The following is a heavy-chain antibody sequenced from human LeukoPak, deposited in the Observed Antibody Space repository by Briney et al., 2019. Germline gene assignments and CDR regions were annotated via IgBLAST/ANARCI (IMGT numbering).Heavy chain of an antibody. CDR2: INSDGSST. V-gene: IGHV3-74*01. J-gene: IGHJ4*02. Sequence: TGGSLRLSCAASGFTFNNYDMHWVRQATGKGLVWVSRINSDGSSTSYADSVKGRFTISRDNAKNTLFLQMNSLRAEDTAVYYCARKAGIAAAGNYFDYWGQGTLVTVSS. CDR3: ARKAGIAAAGNYFDY. CDR1: GFTFNNYD. D-gene: IGHD6-13*01.